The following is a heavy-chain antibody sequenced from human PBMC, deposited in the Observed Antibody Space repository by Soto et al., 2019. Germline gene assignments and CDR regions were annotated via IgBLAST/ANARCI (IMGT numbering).Heavy chain of an antibody. CDR3: ARGSYSSSWSEGIRSWFDP. J-gene: IGHJ5*02. D-gene: IGHD6-13*01. CDR1: GFSFSSNW. Sequence: EVQLVESGGGLVQPGGSLRLSCEASGFSFSSNWMSWVRQAPGKGLEWVANIKQDGSEKYYVESVKGRFTISRDNAKNSLYLQMNSLRAEDTAMYYCARGSYSSSWSEGIRSWFDPWGQGTLVTVSS. V-gene: IGHV3-7*04. CDR2: IKQDGSEK.